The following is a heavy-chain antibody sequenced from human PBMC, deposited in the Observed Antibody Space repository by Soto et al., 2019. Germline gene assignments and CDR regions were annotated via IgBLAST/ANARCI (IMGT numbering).Heavy chain of an antibody. J-gene: IGHJ5*02. D-gene: IGHD6-19*01. CDR1: GYTFTSYA. CDR2: ISAYNGNT. Sequence: ASVKVSCKASGYTFTSYAINWVRQATGQGLEWMGWISAYNGNTNYAQKLQGRVTMTTDTSTSTAYMELRGLRSDDTAVYYCAKDSVDGSLFSSSGQGTLVTVSS. CDR3: AKDSVDGSLFSS. V-gene: IGHV1-18*01.